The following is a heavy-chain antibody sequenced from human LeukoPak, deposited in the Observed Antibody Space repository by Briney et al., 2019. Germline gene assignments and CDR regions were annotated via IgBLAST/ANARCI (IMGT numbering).Heavy chain of an antibody. Sequence: SESLSLTCAVYGGSFSGYYWSWIRQPPGKGLEWVGEINHSGSTKYNPSLKSRVTISIDTSKNQLSLKLSSVTAADTAVYSCVRHVARAFDIWGQGTKVTVSS. CDR2: INHSGST. J-gene: IGHJ3*02. CDR1: GGSFSGYY. CDR3: VRHVARAFDI. V-gene: IGHV4-34*01.